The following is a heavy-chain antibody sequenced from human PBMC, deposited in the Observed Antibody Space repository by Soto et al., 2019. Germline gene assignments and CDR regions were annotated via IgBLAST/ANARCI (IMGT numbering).Heavy chain of an antibody. CDR3: AKARGSSTWGYYLDY. V-gene: IGHV3-30*18. CDR2: ISYDGSSK. CDR1: GFTFSNYA. J-gene: IGHJ4*02. Sequence: GGSLRLSCAASGFTFSNYAMHWVRQAPGKGLEWVSVISYDGSSKFYADSVKGRCTISRDNSKNTLYLQINSLIAEDTAVYYCAKARGSSTWGYYLDYWGQGILVTVSS. D-gene: IGHD6-13*01.